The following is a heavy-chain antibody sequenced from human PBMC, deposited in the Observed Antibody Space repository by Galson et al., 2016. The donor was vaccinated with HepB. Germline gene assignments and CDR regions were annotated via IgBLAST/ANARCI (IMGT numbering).Heavy chain of an antibody. J-gene: IGHJ4*02. V-gene: IGHV3-11*01. CDR1: GFIFSDYD. D-gene: IGHD4-23*01. CDR3: ARRRDHGGNLIFGY. Sequence: SLRLSCAGSGFIFSDYDMNWIRQAPGKGLEWVSFIISSGNTIYYADSVKGRFTISRDNAKNAVYLQMNSLRAEDTALYYCARRRDHGGNLIFGYWGQGTLVTVSS. CDR2: IISSGNTI.